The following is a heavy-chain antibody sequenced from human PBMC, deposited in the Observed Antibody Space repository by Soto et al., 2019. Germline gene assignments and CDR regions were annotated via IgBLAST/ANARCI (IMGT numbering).Heavy chain of an antibody. V-gene: IGHV1-69*12. J-gene: IGHJ6*02. Sequence: QVQLVQSGAEVKKPGSSVKVSCKASGGTFSNYGVSWVRQAPGQGLEWMGGIVPIFGTSSDAQKFQGRVTITADESTSTANMELNGLRSEDTAVYYCATESVGMAANRFARDVCGLGNTVTVSS. CDR3: ATESVGMAANRFARDV. CDR2: IVPIFGTS. CDR1: GGTFSNYG. D-gene: IGHD2-15*01.